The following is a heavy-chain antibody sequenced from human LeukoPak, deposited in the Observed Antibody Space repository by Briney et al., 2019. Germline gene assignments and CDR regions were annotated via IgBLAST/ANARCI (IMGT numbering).Heavy chain of an antibody. CDR2: ISGGGGST. CDR3: AKEIVAASTIDY. Sequence: GGSLRLPCAASGFTFSSYAMSWVRQAPGKGLEWVSAISGGGGSTYYADSVKGRFTISRDNSKNTLYLQMNSLRAEDTAVYYCAKEIVAASTIDYWGQGTLVTVSS. J-gene: IGHJ4*02. CDR1: GFTFSSYA. D-gene: IGHD5-12*01. V-gene: IGHV3-23*01.